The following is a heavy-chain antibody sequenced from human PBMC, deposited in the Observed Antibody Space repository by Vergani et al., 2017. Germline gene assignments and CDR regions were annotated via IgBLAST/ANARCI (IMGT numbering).Heavy chain of an antibody. V-gene: IGHV3-23*04. CDR1: GFTFSSYG. CDR3: AKQRGVADWFDP. J-gene: IGHJ5*02. CDR2: ISGSGGST. Sequence: VQLVESGGGVVQPGRSLRLSCAASGFTFSSYGMHWVRQAPGKGLEWVSAISGSGGSTYYADPVKGRFTISRDNSKNTLYLQMNSLRAEDTAVYYCAKQRGVADWFDPWGQGTLVTVSS. D-gene: IGHD3-3*01.